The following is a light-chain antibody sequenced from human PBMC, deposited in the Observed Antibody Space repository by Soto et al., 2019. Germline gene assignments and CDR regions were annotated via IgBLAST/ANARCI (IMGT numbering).Light chain of an antibody. V-gene: IGKV1-39*01. CDR3: QHGYSTPLT. CDR1: QSISTY. J-gene: IGKJ4*01. Sequence: IQMTQSPSSLSASVGDRVTITCRASQSISTYLHCYQQKPGKAPNLLIYAASTLQSGGPSRFSGSGSGTDFTLTISSLQPEDFATYFCQHGYSTPLTFGGGTKVDI. CDR2: AAS.